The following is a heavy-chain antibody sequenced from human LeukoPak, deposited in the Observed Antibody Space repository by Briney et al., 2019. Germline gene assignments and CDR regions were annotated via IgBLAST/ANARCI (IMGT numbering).Heavy chain of an antibody. CDR3: AKAYTRSWYAAFDI. CDR2: ITDSGGAT. D-gene: IGHD6-13*01. Sequence: QSGGSLRLSCAASGFAFTDYAISWVRQAPGKGLEWVSAITDSGGATYYADSVKGRFTISRDNSKNTLYLQMNSLRGDDTAIYYCAKAYTRSWYAAFDIWGQGTVVTISS. V-gene: IGHV3-23*01. J-gene: IGHJ3*02. CDR1: GFAFTDYA.